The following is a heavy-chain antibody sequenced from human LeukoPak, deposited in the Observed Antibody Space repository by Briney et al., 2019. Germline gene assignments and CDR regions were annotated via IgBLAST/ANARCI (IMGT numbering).Heavy chain of an antibody. CDR3: ARDSSGYYPDY. V-gene: IGHV1-46*01. D-gene: IGHD3-22*01. J-gene: IGHJ4*02. CDR1: GYTFTSYY. CDR2: INPSGGST. Sequence: GASVKASCKASGYTFTSYYMHWVRQAPGQGLEWMGIINPSGGSTSYAQKFQGRVTMTRDTSTSTVYMELSSLRSEDTAVYYCARDSSGYYPDYWGQGTLVTVSS.